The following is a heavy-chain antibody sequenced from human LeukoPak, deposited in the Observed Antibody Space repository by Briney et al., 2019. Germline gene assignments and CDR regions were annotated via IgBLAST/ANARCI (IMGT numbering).Heavy chain of an antibody. D-gene: IGHD2-2*01. CDR1: GFTFSSYA. CDR2: ISGSSGST. V-gene: IGHV3-23*01. Sequence: PGGSLRLPCAASGFTFSSYAMSWVRQAPGKGLEWVSGISGSSGSTYYADSVKGRFTISRDNSKNTLYLQMDSLRAEDTAVYYCAKDRRCSSTTCYDAFGIWGQGTMVTVSS. CDR3: AKDRRCSSTTCYDAFGI. J-gene: IGHJ3*02.